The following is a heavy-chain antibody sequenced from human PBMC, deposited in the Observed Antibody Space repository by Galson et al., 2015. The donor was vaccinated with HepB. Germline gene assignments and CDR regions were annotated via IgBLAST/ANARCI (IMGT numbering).Heavy chain of an antibody. J-gene: IGHJ6*02. V-gene: IGHV3-30-3*01. Sequence: SLRLSCAASGFTFSSYAMHWVRQAPGKGLEWVAVISYDGSNKYYADSVKGRFTISRDNSKNTLYLQMNSLRAEDTAVYYCARGTYGMDVWGQGTTVTVSS. CDR2: ISYDGSNK. CDR1: GFTFSSYA. CDR3: ARGTYGMDV.